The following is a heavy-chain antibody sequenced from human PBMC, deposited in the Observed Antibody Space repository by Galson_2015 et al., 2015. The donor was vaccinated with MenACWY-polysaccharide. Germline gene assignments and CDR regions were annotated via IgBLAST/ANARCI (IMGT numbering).Heavy chain of an antibody. CDR3: ARGPALRRGYGYNYGFEY. J-gene: IGHJ4*02. CDR2: INPNRGGA. Sequence: SVKVSCKASGYTFTSYYMHWVRQAPGQGLEWMGWINPNRGGANYAQKFQGRVTMTRDTSISTAYMELSRLRSDDTAVYYCARGPALRRGYGYNYGFEYWGQGTLLTVSS. CDR1: GYTFTSYY. V-gene: IGHV1-2*02. D-gene: IGHD5-24*01.